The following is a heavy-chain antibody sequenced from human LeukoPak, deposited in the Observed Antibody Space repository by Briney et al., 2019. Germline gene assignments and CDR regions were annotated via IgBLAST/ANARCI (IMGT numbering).Heavy chain of an antibody. Sequence: GGFLRLSCAASGFTFDNYEMNWVRQAPGKGLQWIAYISSSSSTVFYADSVRGRFTISRDNAKNLLFLQMHSLRVEDTAVYYCARDWLWFGESDNWGPGTLVTVSS. CDR1: GFTFDNYE. CDR3: ARDWLWFGESDN. D-gene: IGHD3-10*01. J-gene: IGHJ4*02. CDR2: ISSSSSTV. V-gene: IGHV3-48*03.